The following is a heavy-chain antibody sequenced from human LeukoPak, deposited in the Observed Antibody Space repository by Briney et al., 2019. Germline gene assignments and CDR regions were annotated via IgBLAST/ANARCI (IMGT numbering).Heavy chain of an antibody. CDR1: GFTFSSYG. CDR3: AKGGSPTRLYYFDY. V-gene: IGHV3-30*18. J-gene: IGHJ4*02. CDR2: ISYDGSNK. Sequence: GGSLRLSCAASGFTFSSYGMHWVRQAPGKGLGWVAVISYDGSNKYYADSVKGRFTISRDNSKNTRYLQMNSLRAEDTVGYYCAKGGSPTRLYYFDYWGQGTLVTVSS. D-gene: IGHD3-16*01.